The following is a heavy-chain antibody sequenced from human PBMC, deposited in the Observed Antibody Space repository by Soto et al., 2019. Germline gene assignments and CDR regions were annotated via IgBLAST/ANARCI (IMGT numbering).Heavy chain of an antibody. CDR3: ARYNAASGTYYFDY. CDR1: GGSISSGGYS. Sequence: PSETLSLTCTVSGGSISSGGYSWSWIRQPPGKGLEWIGYIYHSGSANYNPSLRSRVTMSVDISKSQFSLRLTSVTAADTAVYYCARYNAASGTYYFDYWGQGALVTVSS. V-gene: IGHV4-30-2*01. J-gene: IGHJ4*02. D-gene: IGHD6-13*01. CDR2: IYHSGSA.